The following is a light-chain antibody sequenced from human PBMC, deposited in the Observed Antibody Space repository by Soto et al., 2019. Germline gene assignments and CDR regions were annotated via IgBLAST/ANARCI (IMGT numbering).Light chain of an antibody. J-gene: IGKJ1*01. CDR3: QQYGSSPWT. Sequence: EIVLTQSPGTLSLSPGDTATLSCRASQSVRSNFLAWYQHKPGQAPRLLIHDAYSRATGIPDRFSGSGSDRDFTLTISRLEPEDFAVYYCQQYGSSPWTFGQGTKVDIK. CDR1: QSVRSNF. V-gene: IGKV3-20*01. CDR2: DAY.